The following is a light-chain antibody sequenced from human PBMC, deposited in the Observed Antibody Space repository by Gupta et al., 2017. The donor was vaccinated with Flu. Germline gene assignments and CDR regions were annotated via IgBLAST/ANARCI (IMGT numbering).Light chain of an antibody. Sequence: EIVLTQSPATVSLSPGERVTLSCRASQSIANSLAWYQQKPGQSPRLVIYDASSRDTGIPVRFSGGGYGTDFTLTISAREPEDFAVYYFQQRFLWPPLTYGQGTLME. V-gene: IGKV3-11*01. CDR2: DAS. J-gene: IGKJ5*01. CDR3: QQRFLWPPLT. CDR1: QSIANS.